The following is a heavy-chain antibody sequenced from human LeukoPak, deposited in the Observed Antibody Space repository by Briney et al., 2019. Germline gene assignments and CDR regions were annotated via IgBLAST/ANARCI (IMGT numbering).Heavy chain of an antibody. V-gene: IGHV3-21*01. CDR2: ISSSSSYI. D-gene: IGHD2-21*01. J-gene: IGHJ5*02. CDR3: ARDKENEVVPRWFDP. Sequence: GGSLRLSCAASGFTFSSYSMNWVRQAPGKGLEWVSSISSSSSYIYYADSVKGRFTISRDNAKNSLYLQMNSLRAEDTAVYCCARDKENEVVPRWFDPWGQGTLVTVSS. CDR1: GFTFSSYS.